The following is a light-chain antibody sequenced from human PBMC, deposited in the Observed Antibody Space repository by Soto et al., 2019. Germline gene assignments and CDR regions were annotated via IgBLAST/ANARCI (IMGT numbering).Light chain of an antibody. CDR1: QSVSSY. CDR3: AARTRQPRR. J-gene: IGKJ5*01. Sequence: ATLSLSPGESATLSSWASQSVSSYLAWYQQKPGQAPRLLIYDASNRATGIPARFSGSGSGTDFTLTISILESEDNTAYEFAARTRQPRRFGHGTRVE. CDR2: DAS. V-gene: IGKV3-11*01.